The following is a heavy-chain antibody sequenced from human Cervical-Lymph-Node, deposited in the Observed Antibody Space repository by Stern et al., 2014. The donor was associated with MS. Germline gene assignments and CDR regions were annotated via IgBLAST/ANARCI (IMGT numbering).Heavy chain of an antibody. Sequence: VQLVESGGGVVQPGRSLRLSCAASGFTFSSYGMHWVRQAPGKGLEWVAVIWYAGSNKYYADSVKGRFTISRDNSKTTLYLQMNSLRAEDTAVYYCARGPPYYFDYWGQGTLVTVSS. CDR3: ARGPPYYFDY. CDR2: IWYAGSNK. V-gene: IGHV3-33*01. J-gene: IGHJ4*02. CDR1: GFTFSSYG.